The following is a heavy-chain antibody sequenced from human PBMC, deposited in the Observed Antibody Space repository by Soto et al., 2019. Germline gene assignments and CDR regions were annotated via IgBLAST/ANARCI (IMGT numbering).Heavy chain of an antibody. Sequence: QVQLVQSGAEVKKPGSSVKVSCKASGGTFSSYAISWVRQAPGQGLEWMGGIIPIFGTANYAQKFQGRVTITADESTSTAYMELSSLRSEDTVVYYCARGLVGATTGHFDYWGQGTLVTVSS. CDR1: GGTFSSYA. D-gene: IGHD1-26*01. V-gene: IGHV1-69*01. J-gene: IGHJ4*02. CDR2: IIPIFGTA. CDR3: ARGLVGATTGHFDY.